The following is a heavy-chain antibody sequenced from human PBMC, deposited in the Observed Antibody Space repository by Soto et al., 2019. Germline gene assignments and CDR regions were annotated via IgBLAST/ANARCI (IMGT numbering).Heavy chain of an antibody. CDR2: INAGNGNT. D-gene: IGHD6-25*01. CDR1: GYTFTSYA. V-gene: IGHV1-3*01. CDR3: ARGAAAADDDFDI. Sequence: ASVKVSCKASGYTFTSYAMHWVRQAPGQRLEWMGWINAGNGNTKHSQKFRGRVTITRDTSASTAYMELSSLRSEDTAVYYCARGAAAADDDFDIWGQGTMVTVSS. J-gene: IGHJ3*02.